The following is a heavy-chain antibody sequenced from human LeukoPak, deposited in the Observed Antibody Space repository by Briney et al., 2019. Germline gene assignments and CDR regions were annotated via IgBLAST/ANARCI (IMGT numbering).Heavy chain of an antibody. CDR1: GGSISSYY. J-gene: IGHJ2*01. Sequence: SETLSLTCTVSGGSISSYYWSWIRQPAGKGLEWIGRIYTSGSTNYNPSLKSRVTMSVDTSKNQFSLKLSSVTAADTAVYYCARASNHDFWSGFPLLDLWGRGTLVTVSP. V-gene: IGHV4-4*07. CDR2: IYTSGST. D-gene: IGHD3-3*01. CDR3: ARASNHDFWSGFPLLDL.